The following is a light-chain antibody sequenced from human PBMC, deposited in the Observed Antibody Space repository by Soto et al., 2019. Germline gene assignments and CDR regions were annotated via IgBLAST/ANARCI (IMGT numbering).Light chain of an antibody. Sequence: DIQMTQSPSSLSASVGDRVTITCRASQNIDNSLNWYQQKPGNAPKLLIYAASSLQGGVPARFRGGGSGTDFSLTISSLQPNDIATNYCQQSYSIHNTFGQGTEVEI. CDR3: QQSYSIHNT. CDR1: QNIDNS. V-gene: IGKV1-39*01. J-gene: IGKJ1*01. CDR2: AAS.